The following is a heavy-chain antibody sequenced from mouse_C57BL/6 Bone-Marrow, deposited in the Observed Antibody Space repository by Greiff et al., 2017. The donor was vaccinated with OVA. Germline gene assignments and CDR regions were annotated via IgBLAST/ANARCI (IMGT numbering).Heavy chain of an antibody. V-gene: IGHV1-15*01. D-gene: IGHD1-2*01. CDR2: IDPETGGT. Sequence: QVQLQQSGAELVRPGASVTLSCKASGYTFTDYEMHWVKQTPVHGLEWIGAIDPETGGTAYNQKFKGKAILTADKSSSTAYMELRSLTSEDSAVYYCTRDGHGRGWYCDVWGTGTTVTVSS. J-gene: IGHJ1*03. CDR1: GYTFTDYE. CDR3: TRDGHGRGWYCDV.